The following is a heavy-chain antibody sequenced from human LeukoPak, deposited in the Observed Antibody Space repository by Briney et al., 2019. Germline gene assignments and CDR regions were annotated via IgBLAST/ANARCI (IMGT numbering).Heavy chain of an antibody. CDR3: ARGIAAAGTGDY. CDR2: IYYSGST. J-gene: IGHJ4*02. Sequence: SETLSLTCTVSGGSISSDYWSWIRQPPGKGLEWIGYIYYSGSTNYNPSLKSRVTISVDTSKNQFSLKLSSVTAADTAVYYCARGIAAAGTGDYWGQGTLVTVSS. CDR1: GGSISSDY. D-gene: IGHD6-13*01. V-gene: IGHV4-59*01.